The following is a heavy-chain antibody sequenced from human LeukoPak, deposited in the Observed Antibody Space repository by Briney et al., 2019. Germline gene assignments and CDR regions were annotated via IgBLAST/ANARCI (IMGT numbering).Heavy chain of an antibody. Sequence: GESLRLSCAASGFTFSSYWMHWVRQAPGKGLVWVSRVNPQGSGTGYTDSVKGRFTISRDNAKDALHLRMDNLRVEDTAVYYCARARWSSTGWFLGYWGQGTLVTVSS. CDR1: GFTFSSYW. V-gene: IGHV3-74*01. CDR3: ARARWSSTGWFLGY. CDR2: VNPQGSGT. D-gene: IGHD6-19*01. J-gene: IGHJ4*02.